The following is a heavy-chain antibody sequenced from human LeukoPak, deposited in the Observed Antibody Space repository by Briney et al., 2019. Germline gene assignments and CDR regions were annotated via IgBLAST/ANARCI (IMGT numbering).Heavy chain of an antibody. V-gene: IGHV4-61*01. CDR1: GGSVSSDNYY. CDR2: ISYSGST. J-gene: IGHJ4*02. CDR3: ARRHTNDYGQPYFDY. D-gene: IGHD4/OR15-4a*01. Sequence: SETLSLTCTVSGGSVSSDNYYWSWIRQPPGKGLEWIGFISYSGSTNYNPSLKSRVTISVDPSKNQFSLKLSSVTAADTALYFCARRHTNDYGQPYFDYWGQGTLVTVSS.